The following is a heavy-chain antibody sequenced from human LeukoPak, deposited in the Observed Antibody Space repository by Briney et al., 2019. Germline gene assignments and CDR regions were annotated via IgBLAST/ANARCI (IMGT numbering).Heavy chain of an antibody. CDR3: ARDRTNGDYVFDY. CDR1: GFTFSSYS. J-gene: IGHJ4*02. D-gene: IGHD4-17*01. Sequence: GGSLRLSCAASGFTFSSYSMNWVRQAPWKGLEWVSSISSSSSYIYYADSVKGRFTISRDNAKNSLYLQMNSLRAEDTAVYYCARDRTNGDYVFDYWGQGTLVTVSS. V-gene: IGHV3-21*01. CDR2: ISSSSSYI.